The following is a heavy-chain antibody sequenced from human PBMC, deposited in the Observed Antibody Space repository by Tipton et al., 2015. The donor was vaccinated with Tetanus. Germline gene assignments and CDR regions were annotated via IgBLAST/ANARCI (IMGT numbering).Heavy chain of an antibody. CDR2: ISSSSSYI. J-gene: IGHJ4*02. CDR3: GRDNSAGPRRFDY. CDR1: GFTFSSYS. V-gene: IGHV3-21*01. Sequence: QLVQSGGGLVKPGGSLRLSCAASGFTFSSYSMNWVRQAPGKGLEWVSSISSSSSYIYYADSVKGRFTISRDNAKNSLYLQMNSLRAEAAAVYYWGRDNSAGPRRFDYWGQGTLVTVSS.